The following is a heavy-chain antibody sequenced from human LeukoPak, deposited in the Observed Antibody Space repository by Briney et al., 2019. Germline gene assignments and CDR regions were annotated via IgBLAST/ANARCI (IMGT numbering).Heavy chain of an antibody. J-gene: IGHJ6*03. Sequence: GGSLRHACAASGFTFSSYAMHWVRQAPGKGLEWVAVISYDGSNKYYADSVKGRFTISRDNSKNTLYLQMNSLRAEDTAVYYCARDGGGYWLYYYYYYMDVWGKGTTVTVSS. D-gene: IGHD5-12*01. CDR1: GFTFSSYA. V-gene: IGHV3-30*04. CDR3: ARDGGGYWLYYYYYYMDV. CDR2: ISYDGSNK.